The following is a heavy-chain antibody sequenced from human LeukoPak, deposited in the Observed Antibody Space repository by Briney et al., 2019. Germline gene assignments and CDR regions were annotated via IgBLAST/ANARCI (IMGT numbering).Heavy chain of an antibody. Sequence: GGSLRLSCAASGFTFGDYGMSWVRQAPGKGLEWVSSINWNGGNTAYADSVKGRFTISRDTAKDSLYLQLNSLRAEDTALYYCARDRGWLQYIDYWGQGTLVTVSS. CDR1: GFTFGDYG. V-gene: IGHV3-20*04. CDR2: INWNGGNT. CDR3: ARDRGWLQYIDY. J-gene: IGHJ4*02. D-gene: IGHD5-24*01.